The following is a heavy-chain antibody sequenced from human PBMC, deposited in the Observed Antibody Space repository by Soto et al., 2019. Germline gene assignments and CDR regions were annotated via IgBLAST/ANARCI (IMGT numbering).Heavy chain of an antibody. D-gene: IGHD6-13*01. CDR2: IIPIFGTA. CDR1: GGTFSSYA. J-gene: IGHJ6*02. V-gene: IGHV1-69*13. Sequence: SVKVSCKASGGTFSSYAISWVRQAPGQGLEWMGGIIPIFGTANYAQKFQGRVTITADESTSTAYMELSSLRSEDTAVYYCARDGIAAAARPPHYYYGMDVWDQGTAVTVSS. CDR3: ARDGIAAAARPPHYYYGMDV.